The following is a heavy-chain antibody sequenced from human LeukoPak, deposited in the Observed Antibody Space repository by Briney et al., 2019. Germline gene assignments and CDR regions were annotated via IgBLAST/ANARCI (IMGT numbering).Heavy chain of an antibody. Sequence: SETLSLTCTVSGGSISSSSYYWGWIRQPPGKGLEWIGSIYYSGSTYYNPSLKSRVTISVDTSKNQFSLKLSSVTAADTAVYYCARQAWFGELWVGWFDPWGQGTLVTVSS. CDR1: GGSISSSSYY. D-gene: IGHD3-10*01. V-gene: IGHV4-39*01. J-gene: IGHJ5*02. CDR3: ARQAWFGELWVGWFDP. CDR2: IYYSGST.